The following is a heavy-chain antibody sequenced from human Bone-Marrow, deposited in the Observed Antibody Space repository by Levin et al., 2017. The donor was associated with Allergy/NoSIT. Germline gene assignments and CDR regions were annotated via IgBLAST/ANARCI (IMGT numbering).Heavy chain of an antibody. V-gene: IGHV4-4*02. CDR2: IYHSGNS. J-gene: IGHJ2*01. D-gene: IGHD7-27*01. Sequence: PSETLSLTCEVSGGSMSSSHWWSWVRQSPGKGLEWIGEIYHSGNSNYNPSLKSRVTISVGESKKHFSLKLSSVTTADTAVYYCARGSVRTGEGWYLDLWGRGTLVTVSS. CDR3: ARGSVRTGEGWYLDL. CDR1: GGSMSSSHW.